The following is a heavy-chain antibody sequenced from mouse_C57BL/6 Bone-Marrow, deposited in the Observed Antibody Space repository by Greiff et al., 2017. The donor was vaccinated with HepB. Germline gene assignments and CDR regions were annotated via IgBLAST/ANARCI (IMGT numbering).Heavy chain of an antibody. Sequence: QVQLQQSGPGLVQPSQSLSITCTVSGFSLTSYGVHWVRQSPGKGLEWLGVIWSGGSTDYNAAFISRLSISKDNSKSQVFFKMNSLQADDTAIYYCARNSGWLGAYYFDYWGQGTTLTVSS. D-gene: IGHD2-3*01. J-gene: IGHJ2*01. CDR3: ARNSGWLGAYYFDY. CDR2: IWSGGST. V-gene: IGHV2-2*01. CDR1: GFSLTSYG.